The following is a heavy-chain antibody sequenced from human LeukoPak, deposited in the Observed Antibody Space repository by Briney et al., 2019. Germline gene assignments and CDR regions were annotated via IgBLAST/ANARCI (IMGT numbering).Heavy chain of an antibody. V-gene: IGHV3-23*01. CDR1: GFTFSTNA. CDR3: AKPVSPASTYGWFAP. Sequence: GGSLRLSCAASGFTFSTNAMTWVRQVPGRGLEWVSSISGAGDITYYADSVKGRFTISRDNSKNTLNLQMSSLTVQDTAVYYCAKPVSPASTYGWFAPWAGEPLSTVS. D-gene: IGHD2-2*01. J-gene: IGHJ5*02. CDR2: ISGAGDIT.